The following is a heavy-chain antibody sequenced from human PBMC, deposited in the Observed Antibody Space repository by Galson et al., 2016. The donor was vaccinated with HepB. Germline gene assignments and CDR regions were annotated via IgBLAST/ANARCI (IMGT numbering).Heavy chain of an antibody. Sequence: SLRLSCAASGFNFNNYGTHWVRQAPGKGLEWVAFIWYDGSKKFYVDSVEGRFTISRDNSKSTLSLQMNSLRDDDTAVYYCARDQGRAGYYDRRGHFFVGPPLDVWGQGTTVTVSS. J-gene: IGHJ6*02. V-gene: IGHV3-33*01. CDR1: GFNFNNYG. CDR3: ARDQGRAGYYDRRGHFFVGPPLDV. D-gene: IGHD3-22*01. CDR2: IWYDGSKK.